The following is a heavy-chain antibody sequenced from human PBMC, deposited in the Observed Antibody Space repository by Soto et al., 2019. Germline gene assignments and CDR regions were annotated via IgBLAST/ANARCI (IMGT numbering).Heavy chain of an antibody. D-gene: IGHD6-6*01. Sequence: PSETLSLSCTVSGGSISSYYWSWIRQPPGKGLEWIGYIYYSGSTNYNPSLKSRVTISVDTSKNQFSLKLSSVTAADTAVYYCARAGGDSSSSDWFDPWGQGTLVTVS. CDR1: GGSISSYY. CDR2: IYYSGST. J-gene: IGHJ5*02. CDR3: ARAGGDSSSSDWFDP. V-gene: IGHV4-59*01.